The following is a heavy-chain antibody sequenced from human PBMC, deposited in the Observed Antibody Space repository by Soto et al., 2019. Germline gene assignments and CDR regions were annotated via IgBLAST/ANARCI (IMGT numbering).Heavy chain of an antibody. CDR1: GFTFSSYG. Sequence: QVQLVESGGGVVQPGRSLRLSCAASGFTFSSYGMHWVRQAPGKGLEWVAVISYDGSNKYYADSVKGRFTISRDNSKNTLYLPMNSLRAEDTAVYYCAKIPYGSSSGYFDLWGRGTLVTVSS. CDR3: AKIPYGSSSGYFDL. J-gene: IGHJ2*01. D-gene: IGHD6-6*01. V-gene: IGHV3-30*18. CDR2: ISYDGSNK.